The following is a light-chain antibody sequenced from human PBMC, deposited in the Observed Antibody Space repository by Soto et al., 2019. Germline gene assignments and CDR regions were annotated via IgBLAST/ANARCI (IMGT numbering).Light chain of an antibody. Sequence: QSALTQPPSASGSPGQSVTISCTGTTSDVGGYNYVSWYQQYPGNAPILMIYEVSKRPSGVPDRFSGSKSGKTASLTVSGLQAEDEADYYCTSYAGSDSWVFGGGTKLTVL. CDR1: TSDVGGYNY. V-gene: IGLV2-8*01. CDR3: TSYAGSDSWV. J-gene: IGLJ3*02. CDR2: EVS.